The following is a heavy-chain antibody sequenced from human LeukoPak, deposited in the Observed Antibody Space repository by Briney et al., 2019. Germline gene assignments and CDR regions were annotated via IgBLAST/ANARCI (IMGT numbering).Heavy chain of an antibody. Sequence: SETLSLTCTVSGGSISSGDYYWSWIRRPPGKGLEWIGYIYYSGSTYYNPSLKSRVTISVDTSKNQFSLKLSSVTAADTAVYYCARIPGSYYNPLFPDAFDIWGQGTMVTVSS. J-gene: IGHJ3*02. V-gene: IGHV4-30-4*01. CDR1: GGSISSGDYY. CDR3: ARIPGSYYNPLFPDAFDI. CDR2: IYYSGST. D-gene: IGHD3-10*01.